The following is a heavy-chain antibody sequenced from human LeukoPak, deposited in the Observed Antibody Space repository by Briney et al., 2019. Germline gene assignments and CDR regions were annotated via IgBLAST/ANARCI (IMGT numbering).Heavy chain of an antibody. Sequence: SVKVSCEASGGTFSSYAISWVRQAPGQGLEWMGGIIPIFGTANYAQKFQGRVTITTDESTSTAYMELSSLRSEDTAVYYCARVSDCSSTSCPPTYWGQGTLVTVSS. CDR2: IIPIFGTA. CDR1: GGTFSSYA. D-gene: IGHD2-2*01. CDR3: ARVSDCSSTSCPPTY. J-gene: IGHJ4*02. V-gene: IGHV1-69*05.